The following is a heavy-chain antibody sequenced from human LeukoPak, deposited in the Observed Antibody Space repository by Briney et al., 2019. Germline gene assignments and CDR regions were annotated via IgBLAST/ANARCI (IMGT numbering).Heavy chain of an antibody. CDR3: ARSTGYSSGWYWFDP. V-gene: IGHV1-69*05. D-gene: IGHD6-19*01. CDR1: GGTFSSYA. J-gene: IGHJ5*02. Sequence: ASVKVSCKASGGTFSSYAISWVRQAPGQGLEWMGRIIPIFGTANYAQKFQGGVTITTDESTSTAYMELSSLRSEDTAVYYCARSTGYSSGWYWFDPWGQGTLVTVSS. CDR2: IIPIFGTA.